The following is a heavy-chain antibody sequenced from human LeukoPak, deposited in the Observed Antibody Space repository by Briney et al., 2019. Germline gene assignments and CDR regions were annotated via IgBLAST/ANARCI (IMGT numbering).Heavy chain of an antibody. J-gene: IGHJ4*02. Sequence: GGSLRLSCAASGFTFSSYAMSWVRQAPGKGLEWVSAISGSGGSTYYADSVKGRFTISRDNSKNTLYLQMNSLRAEDTAVYHCAKDSFTMVQGLADYWGQGTLVTVSS. CDR3: AKDSFTMVQGLADY. D-gene: IGHD3-10*01. CDR1: GFTFSSYA. CDR2: ISGSGGST. V-gene: IGHV3-23*01.